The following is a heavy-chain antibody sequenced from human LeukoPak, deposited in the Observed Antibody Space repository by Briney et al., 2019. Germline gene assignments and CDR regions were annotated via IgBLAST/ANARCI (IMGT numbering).Heavy chain of an antibody. CDR3: ARRPRYSSGWYYFDS. D-gene: IGHD6-19*01. V-gene: IGHV4-34*01. CDR2: INHSGST. CDR1: GGSFSGDY. J-gene: IGHJ4*02. Sequence: SETLSPTCAVFGGSFSGDYWNWIRQPPGKGLEWIGEINHSGSTNSNPSLKSRVTISVDRSKNQFSLKLSSVTAADTAVYYCARRPRYSSGWYYFDSWGQGTLVTVSS.